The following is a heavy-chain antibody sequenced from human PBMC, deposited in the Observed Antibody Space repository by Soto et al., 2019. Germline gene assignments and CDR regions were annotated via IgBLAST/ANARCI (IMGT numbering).Heavy chain of an antibody. CDR1: GGSISTYY. CDR3: ASRLRAGGYPASMDV. CDR2: VDYSGTT. V-gene: IGHV4-59*01. Sequence: QVQLQESGPGLVKPSETLSLTCSVSGGSISTYYWSWIRQPPGKGLECIGYVDYSGTTNYNPSLKSGVTISVGTSKNQFSLKVRSVTAADTAVYYCASRLRAGGYPASMDVWGQGTTVTVSS. D-gene: IGHD5-12*01. J-gene: IGHJ6*02.